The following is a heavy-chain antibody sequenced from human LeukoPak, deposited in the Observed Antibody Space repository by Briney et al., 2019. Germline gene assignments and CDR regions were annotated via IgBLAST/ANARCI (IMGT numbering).Heavy chain of an antibody. CDR1: GGTFSSYA. J-gene: IGHJ4*02. CDR3: ARGPHYYDSSGYSSD. D-gene: IGHD3-22*01. Sequence: SVTVSCKASGGTFSSYAISWVRQAPGQGLEWMGGIIPIFGTANYAQKFQGRVTITADESTSTAYMELSSLRSEDTAVYYCARGPHYYDSSGYSSDWGQGTLVTVSS. V-gene: IGHV1-69*01. CDR2: IIPIFGTA.